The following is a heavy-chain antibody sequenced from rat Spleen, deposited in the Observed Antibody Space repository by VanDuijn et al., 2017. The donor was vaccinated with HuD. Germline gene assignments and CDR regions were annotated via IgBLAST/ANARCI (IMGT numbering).Heavy chain of an antibody. V-gene: IGHV5-22*01. J-gene: IGHJ1*01. CDR2: ISYEGSIT. CDR3: ARLYYGFWYFDF. D-gene: IGHD1-7*01. Sequence: EVQLAESGGGLVQPGRSLKLSCAASGFTFSDYYMACGRQAPKKGLECVAFISYEGSITYYGDSVKGRFTISRDNAKSTLYLQMNSLRSEDTDTYYCARLYYGFWYFDFWGPGTMVTVSS. CDR1: GFTFSDYY.